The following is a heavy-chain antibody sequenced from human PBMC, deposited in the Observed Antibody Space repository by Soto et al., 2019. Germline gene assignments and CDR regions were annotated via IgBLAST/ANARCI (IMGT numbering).Heavy chain of an antibody. Sequence: GGTLRLSCAASVFTFSSYAMTWVREAPGKVLAWVSGISGSGGSTYYADSVKGRFTISRDNSKNTMYLQMNSLRAEDTAVYYCARDGDYVWGSYRWSDAFDIWGQGTMVTVSS. D-gene: IGHD3-16*02. CDR1: VFTFSSYA. V-gene: IGHV3-23*01. J-gene: IGHJ3*02. CDR2: ISGSGGST. CDR3: ARDGDYVWGSYRWSDAFDI.